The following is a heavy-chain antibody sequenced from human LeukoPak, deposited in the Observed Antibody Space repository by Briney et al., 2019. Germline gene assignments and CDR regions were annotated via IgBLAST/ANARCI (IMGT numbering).Heavy chain of an antibody. CDR2: SRNKANSYKT. J-gene: IGHJ5*02. V-gene: IGHV3-72*01. Sequence: PGGSLRLSCAASGFSFSRHYMDWVRQAPGKGLEWVGRSRNKANSYKTEYAASVKGRFSISRDDSKNSLYLQMNSLKTEDTAVYYCSRSKYDSSGYYVGGDQWGQGTLVTVSS. CDR3: SRSKYDSSGYYVGGDQ. D-gene: IGHD3-22*01. CDR1: GFSFSRHY.